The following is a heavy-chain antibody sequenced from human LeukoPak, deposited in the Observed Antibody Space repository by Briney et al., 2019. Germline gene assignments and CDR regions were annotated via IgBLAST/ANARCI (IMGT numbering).Heavy chain of an antibody. D-gene: IGHD3-22*01. CDR3: ARDPAYYYDSSGYSMIY. CDR1: GFTFSSYA. V-gene: IGHV3-30-3*01. CDR2: IAYDGTNI. J-gene: IGHJ4*02. Sequence: PGGSLRLSCAASGFTFSSYAMHWVRQPPGKGLEWVAVIAYDGTNIYYADSVQGRFTISRDNSKNTLYLQMNSLRAEDTAVYYCARDPAYYYDSSGYSMIYWGQGTLVTVSS.